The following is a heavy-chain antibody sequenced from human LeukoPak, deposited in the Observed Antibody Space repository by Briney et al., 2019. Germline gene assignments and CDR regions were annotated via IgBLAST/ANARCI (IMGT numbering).Heavy chain of an antibody. J-gene: IGHJ4*02. Sequence: XXSWEXXGFTXKXXGMHWXXXAXXXGLXXVAFISHDGSDKYYADSVKGRFTISSDNSKNTQFLQMNSLRVEDTAMYYCAKEGESGYSGGFDYWGQGTLVTVSS. D-gene: IGHD3-3*01. CDR2: ISHDGSDK. V-gene: IGHV3-30*18. CDR1: GFTXKXXG. CDR3: AKEGESGYSGGFDY.